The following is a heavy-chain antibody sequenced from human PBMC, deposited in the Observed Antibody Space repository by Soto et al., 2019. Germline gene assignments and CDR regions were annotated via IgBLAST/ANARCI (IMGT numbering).Heavy chain of an antibody. CDR3: ARDFPMVTGVGAFDI. V-gene: IGHV3-64*02. D-gene: IGHD5-18*01. J-gene: IGHJ3*02. CDR2: ISCNGGSK. Sequence: PGGSLRLSCSASGFTFSSYGMHWVRQAPGKGLEYVSAISCNGGSKYYAGSVKGRFTISRDNSKNTLYLQMGSLRAEDMAVYYCARDFPMVTGVGAFDIWGQGTMVTVSS. CDR1: GFTFSSYG.